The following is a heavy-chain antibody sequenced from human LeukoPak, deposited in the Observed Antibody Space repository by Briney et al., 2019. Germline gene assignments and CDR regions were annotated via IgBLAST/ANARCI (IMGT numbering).Heavy chain of an antibody. Sequence: GGSLRLSCAASGFTFSSYVMSWVRQAPGKGLEGVANIKEDGSDKYYVDSVKGRFTISRDNAKNSLYLQMNGLRAEDTAVYYCARDDGIRTVDYWGQGTLVTVSS. V-gene: IGHV3-7*01. CDR3: ARDDGIRTVDY. D-gene: IGHD1-14*01. J-gene: IGHJ4*02. CDR2: IKEDGSDK. CDR1: GFTFSSYV.